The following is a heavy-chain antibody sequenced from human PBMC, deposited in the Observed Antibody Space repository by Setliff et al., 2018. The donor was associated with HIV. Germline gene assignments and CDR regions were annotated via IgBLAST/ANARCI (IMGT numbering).Heavy chain of an antibody. D-gene: IGHD2-15*01. CDR3: ARLLRRPHDFFYMDV. CDR2: LDPRDSYT. J-gene: IGHJ6*03. V-gene: IGHV5-10-1*01. CDR1: GYTFANYW. Sequence: GESLKISCKGSGYTFANYWIRWVRQMPGNGLEWMGRLDPRDSYTDYSPSFQGHVTISGDKSSSTAYLQWSSLRASDTATYYCARLLRRPHDFFYMDVWGKGTTVTVSS.